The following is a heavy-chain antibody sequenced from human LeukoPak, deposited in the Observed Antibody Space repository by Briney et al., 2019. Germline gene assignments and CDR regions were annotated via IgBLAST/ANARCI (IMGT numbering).Heavy chain of an antibody. CDR2: INHSGST. CDR3: ARGYCSSTSCYILDYYYYMDA. CDR1: GGSFSGYY. V-gene: IGHV4-34*01. Sequence: PSETLSLTCAVYGGSFSGYYWSWIRQPPGKGLEWIGEINHSGSTNYNPSLKSRVTISVDTSKNQFSLKLSSVTAADTAVYYCARGYCSSTSCYILDYYYYMDAWGKGTTVTVSS. J-gene: IGHJ6*03. D-gene: IGHD2-2*02.